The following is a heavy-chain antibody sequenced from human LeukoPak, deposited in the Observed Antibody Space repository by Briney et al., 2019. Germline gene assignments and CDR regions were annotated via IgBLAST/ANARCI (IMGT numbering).Heavy chain of an antibody. CDR1: GGSISSYY. J-gene: IGHJ6*03. Sequence: SETLSLTCTASGGSISSYYWSWIRQPPGKGLEWIGYIYYSGSTNYNPSLKSRVTISVDTSKNQFSLKLSSVTAADTAVYYCARGDGATNGYYYYYYMDVWGKGTTVTVSS. CDR3: ARGDGATNGYYYYYYMDV. D-gene: IGHD1-26*01. V-gene: IGHV4-59*01. CDR2: IYYSGST.